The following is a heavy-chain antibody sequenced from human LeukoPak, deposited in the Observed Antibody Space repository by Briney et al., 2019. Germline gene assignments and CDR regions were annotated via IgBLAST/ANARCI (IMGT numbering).Heavy chain of an antibody. D-gene: IGHD2-15*01. Sequence: TSVKVSCKASGFTFTSSAMQWVRQARGQRLEWIGWIVDGSGNTNYAQKFQERVTITRDMSTSTAYMELSSLRSEDTAVYYCAADRAVVAAKTTVTGFDPWGQGTLVTVSS. V-gene: IGHV1-58*02. J-gene: IGHJ5*02. CDR1: GFTFTSSA. CDR3: AADRAVVAAKTTVTGFDP. CDR2: IVDGSGNT.